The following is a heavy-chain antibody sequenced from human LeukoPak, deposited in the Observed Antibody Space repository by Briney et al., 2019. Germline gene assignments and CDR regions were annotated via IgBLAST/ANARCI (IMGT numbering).Heavy chain of an antibody. CDR3: ARGSAIHPTFDY. V-gene: IGHV3-21*01. Sequence: KPGGSLRLSCAASGFTFSSYSMNWVRQAPGKGLEWVSSISSSSSFIYYADSVKSRFTISRDNAKNSLYLQMNSLRAEDTAVYYCARGSAIHPTFDYWGQGTLVTVSS. J-gene: IGHJ4*02. CDR2: ISSSSSFI. CDR1: GFTFSSYS. D-gene: IGHD6-6*01.